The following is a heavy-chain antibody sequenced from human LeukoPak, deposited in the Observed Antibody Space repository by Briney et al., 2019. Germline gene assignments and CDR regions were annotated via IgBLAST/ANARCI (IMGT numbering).Heavy chain of an antibody. Sequence: GASVKVSCKASGFTFTSRSAVQWVRQARGQRLEWIGWIVVDSDNTNYAENFQERVTITRDMSASTSYMELSSLRSEDTAVYFCAAPCTSSWFDLWGQGTLVTVSS. CDR3: AAPCTSSWFDL. CDR2: IVVDSDNT. D-gene: IGHD2-2*01. J-gene: IGHJ5*02. V-gene: IGHV1-58*01. CDR1: GFTFTSRSA.